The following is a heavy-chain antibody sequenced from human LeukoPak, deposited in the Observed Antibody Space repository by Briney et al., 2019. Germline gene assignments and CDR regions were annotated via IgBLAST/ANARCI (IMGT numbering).Heavy chain of an antibody. D-gene: IGHD1-1*01. J-gene: IGHJ4*02. CDR2: ISSSSSTI. CDR3: ARDPDTTFDY. V-gene: IGHV3-48*04. CDR1: GFTFSSYS. Sequence: GGSLRLSCAASGFTFSSYSMNWVRQAPGKGLEWVSYISSSSSTIYYADSVKGRFTISGDNAKNSLYLQMNSLRAEDTAVYYCARDPDTTFDYWGQGTLVTVSS.